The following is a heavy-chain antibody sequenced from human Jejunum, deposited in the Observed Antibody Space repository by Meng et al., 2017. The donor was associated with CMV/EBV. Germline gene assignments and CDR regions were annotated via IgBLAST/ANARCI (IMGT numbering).Heavy chain of an antibody. CDR1: TFGSAW. CDR3: TTDPFSGAWSQEGY. V-gene: IGHV3-15*01. D-gene: IGHD6-19*01. J-gene: IGHJ4*02. Sequence: TFGSAWISWVRQAPGKGLEWVGLIKSESDGRTADYAAPMKGRFFISRDDSKNTLSLQMNSLQIEDTAVYYCTTDPFSGAWSQEGYWGQGTRVTVSS. CDR2: IKSESDGRTA.